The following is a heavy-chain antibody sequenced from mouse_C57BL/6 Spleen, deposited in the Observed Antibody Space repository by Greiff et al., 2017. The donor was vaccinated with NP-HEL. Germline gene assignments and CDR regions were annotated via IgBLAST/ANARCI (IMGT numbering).Heavy chain of an antibody. CDR3: ARGLTGKWYFDV. Sequence: QVQLQQPGAELVMPGASVKLSCKASGYTFTSYWMHWVKQRPGQGLEWIGEIDPSDSYTNYNQKFKGKSTLTVDKSSSTAYMQLSSLTSEDSAVYYCARGLTGKWYFDVWGTGTTVTVSS. V-gene: IGHV1-69*01. J-gene: IGHJ1*03. CDR1: GYTFTSYW. CDR2: IDPSDSYT. D-gene: IGHD4-1*01.